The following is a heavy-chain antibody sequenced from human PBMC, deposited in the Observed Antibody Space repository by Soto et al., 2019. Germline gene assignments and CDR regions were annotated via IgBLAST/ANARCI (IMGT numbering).Heavy chain of an antibody. CDR1: GFVFKDSS. CDR3: TRLISAAQDY. D-gene: IGHD3-10*01. CDR2: IRDRAFSYAT. J-gene: IGHJ4*02. Sequence: EVLLVESGGGLVQPGGSLKLSCAASGFVFKDSSIHWVRQASGKGLEWVGRIRDRAFSYATAYAASVKGRFTISRDESTNTAYLQMTSLKAEDTAIYYCTRLISAAQDYWGQGTLVTVSS. V-gene: IGHV3-73*01.